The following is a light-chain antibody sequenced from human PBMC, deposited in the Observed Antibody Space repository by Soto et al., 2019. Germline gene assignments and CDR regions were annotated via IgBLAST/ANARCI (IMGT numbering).Light chain of an antibody. CDR2: DAS. Sequence: ERVMTQSPATLSVSPGERVTLSCRASQSVSTNLAWYQQKPGQAPRLLISDASTRATGIPARFSGSGSGTEFNLTISSLQSEDFALYYCHQYNSWPPGTFGQGTKVDIK. V-gene: IGKV3-15*01. CDR1: QSVSTN. J-gene: IGKJ2*01. CDR3: HQYNSWPPGT.